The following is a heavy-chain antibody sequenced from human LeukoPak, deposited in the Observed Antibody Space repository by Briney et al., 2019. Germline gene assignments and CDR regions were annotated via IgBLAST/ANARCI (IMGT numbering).Heavy chain of an antibody. D-gene: IGHD1-7*01. CDR3: ARDRLATGTTWTDY. Sequence: GGSPRLSCAASGFTFSSYGMHWVRQAPGKGLEWVAVIWYDGSNKYYADSVKGRFTISRDNSKNTLYLQMNSLRAEDTAVYYCARDRLATGTTWTDYWGQGTLVTVSS. J-gene: IGHJ4*02. CDR1: GFTFSSYG. CDR2: IWYDGSNK. V-gene: IGHV3-33*01.